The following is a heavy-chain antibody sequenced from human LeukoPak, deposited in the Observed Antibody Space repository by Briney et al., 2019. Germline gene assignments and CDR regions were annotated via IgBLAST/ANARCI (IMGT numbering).Heavy chain of an antibody. V-gene: IGHV4-34*01. J-gene: IGHJ4*02. D-gene: IGHD6-13*01. CDR2: INHSGST. CDR1: GGSFSGYY. Sequence: PSETLSLTCAVYGGSFSGYYWSWIRQPPGKGLEWIGEINHSGSTNYNPSLKSRVTISVDTSKNQFSLKLSSVTAADTAVYYCAREKVHSSSWYYDASEYWGQGTLVTVSS. CDR3: AREKVHSSSWYYDASEY.